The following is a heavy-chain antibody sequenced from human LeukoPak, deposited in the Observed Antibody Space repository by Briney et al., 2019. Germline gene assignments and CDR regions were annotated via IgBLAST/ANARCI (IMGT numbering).Heavy chain of an antibody. Sequence: GGSLRLSREASGFTFSRYWMHWVRQAPGKGLEWVSYISSFSGTIYYADSVKGRFTISRDNAKNSLYLQMNSLRAEDTAVYYCARDQGGEQSYWGQGTLVTVSS. D-gene: IGHD3-16*01. CDR3: ARDQGGEQSY. J-gene: IGHJ4*02. CDR2: ISSFSGTI. CDR1: GFTFSRYW. V-gene: IGHV3-48*01.